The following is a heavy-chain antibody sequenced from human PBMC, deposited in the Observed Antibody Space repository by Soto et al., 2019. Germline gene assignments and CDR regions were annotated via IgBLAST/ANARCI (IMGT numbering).Heavy chain of an antibody. J-gene: IGHJ6*02. CDR2: IYHSGST. V-gene: IGHV4-4*02. CDR1: GGSISSCNW. D-gene: IGHD1-7*01. CDR3: ARVRSPGTYGMDV. Sequence: QVQLQESGPGLVKPSGTLSLTCAVSGGSISSCNWWSWVRQPRGKGLEGLGEIYHSGSTNYNPTLRSRVTISVAKSKNQYSVKLSSVTAADTAVYYCARVRSPGTYGMDVWGQGTTVTVSS.